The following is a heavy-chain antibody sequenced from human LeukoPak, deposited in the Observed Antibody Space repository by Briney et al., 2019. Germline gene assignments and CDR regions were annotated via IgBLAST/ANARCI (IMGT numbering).Heavy chain of an antibody. CDR3: AKSFLSSWVYYFDY. D-gene: IGHD6-13*01. V-gene: IGHV3-23*01. CDR2: ISGSGGST. CDR1: GFTFSSYA. J-gene: IGHJ4*02. Sequence: GGSLRLSCAASGFTFSSYAMSWVRQAPGKGLEWVSAISGSGGSTYYADSVKGRFTISRDNSKNTLSLQMNSLRAADTAVYYCAKSFLSSWVYYFDYWGQGTLVTVSS.